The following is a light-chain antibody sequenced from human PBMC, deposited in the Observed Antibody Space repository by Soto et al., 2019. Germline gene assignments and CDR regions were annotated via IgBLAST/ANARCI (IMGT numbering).Light chain of an antibody. CDR1: TSDVGGYKF. V-gene: IGLV2-14*01. J-gene: IGLJ1*01. CDR2: EVS. Sequence: QSVLTQPASVSGSPGQSITISCTGTTSDVGGYKFVSWYQQHPGRAPKLIIFEVSNRPSGVSIRFSGSKSGNTASLTISGLQAEDEADYYCSSYTTSSTLEVFGTGTKVTVL. CDR3: SSYTTSSTLEV.